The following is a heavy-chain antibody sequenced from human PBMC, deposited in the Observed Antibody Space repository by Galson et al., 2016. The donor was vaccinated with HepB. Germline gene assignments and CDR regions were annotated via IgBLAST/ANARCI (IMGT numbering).Heavy chain of an antibody. Sequence: SVKVSCKVSGYTLTELSMHWVRQAPGKGLEWMGGFDPEDGERMYAEKFQGRVTMTEDTSTDTAYVDLSSLRSEDTAVYYCAVVMVDFELDAFDFWGQGTMVTVSS. CDR3: AVVMVDFELDAFDF. J-gene: IGHJ3*01. CDR1: GYTLTELS. D-gene: IGHD2-15*01. V-gene: IGHV1-24*01. CDR2: FDPEDGER.